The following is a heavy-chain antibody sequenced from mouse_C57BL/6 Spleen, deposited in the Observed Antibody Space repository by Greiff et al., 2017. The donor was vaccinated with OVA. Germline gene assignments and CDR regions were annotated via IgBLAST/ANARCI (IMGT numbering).Heavy chain of an antibody. CDR1: GYTFTDYY. D-gene: IGHD3-2*02. CDR3: AREAAQAYFFDY. J-gene: IGHJ2*01. Sequence: QVQLQQSGAELVRPGASVKLSCKASGYTFTDYYINWVKQRPGQGLEWIARIYPGSGNTYYNEKFKGKATLTAEKSSSTAYMQLSGLTSEDSAVYFCAREAAQAYFFDYWGQGTTLTVSS. CDR2: IYPGSGNT. V-gene: IGHV1-76*01.